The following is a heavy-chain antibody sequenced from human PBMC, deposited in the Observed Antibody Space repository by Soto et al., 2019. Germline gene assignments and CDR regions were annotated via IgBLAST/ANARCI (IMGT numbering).Heavy chain of an antibody. CDR1: GLSLSTSGVG. J-gene: IGHJ6*02. V-gene: IGHV2-5*02. CDR3: AHVLVVVANYGMDV. D-gene: IGHD2-15*01. CDR2: IYWDDDK. Sequence: QITLKESGPPLVKPTQTLTLTCTFSGLSLSTSGVGVGWIRQPPGKALEWLALIYWDDDKRYSPSLTSRLTITKDTSKNQMVLTMTNMDPVDTATYYCAHVLVVVANYGMDVWGQGTTVTVSS.